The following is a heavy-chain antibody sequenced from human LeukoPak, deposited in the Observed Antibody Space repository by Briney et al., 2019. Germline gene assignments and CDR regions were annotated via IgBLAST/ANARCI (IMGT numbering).Heavy chain of an antibody. D-gene: IGHD6-13*01. CDR1: GGSISSYY. V-gene: IGHV4-4*09. CDR3: ARGSSWPKYYYYYYMDV. J-gene: IGHJ6*03. Sequence: ASETLSLTCTVSGGSISSYYWSWIRQPPGKGLEWIGYIYTSGSTNYNPSHKSRVTISVDTSKNQFSLKLSSVTAADTAVYYCARGSSWPKYYYYYYMDVWGKGTTVTVSS. CDR2: IYTSGST.